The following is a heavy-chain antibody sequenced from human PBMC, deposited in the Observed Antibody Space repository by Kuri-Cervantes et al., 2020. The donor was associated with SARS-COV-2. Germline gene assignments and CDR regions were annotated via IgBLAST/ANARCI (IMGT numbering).Heavy chain of an antibody. CDR3: ARSQIAAAGTYYYYYYMDV. Sequence: SGPTLVKPTQTLTLTCTFSGFSLSTSGVGVGWIRQPPGKALEWLALIYWDDDKRYSPSLKSRLTITKDTSKNQVVLTMTNMDPVDTATYYCARSQIAAAGTYYYYYYMDVWGKGTTVTVSS. V-gene: IGHV2-5*02. J-gene: IGHJ6*03. CDR1: GFSLSTSGVG. D-gene: IGHD6-13*01. CDR2: IYWDDDK.